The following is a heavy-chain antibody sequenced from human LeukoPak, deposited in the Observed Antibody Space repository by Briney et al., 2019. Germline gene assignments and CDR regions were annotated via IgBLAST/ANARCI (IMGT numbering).Heavy chain of an antibody. CDR3: AKEGRYDILTGYPGYFDY. Sequence: GGSLGLSCAASGFTFSSYGMHWVRQAPGKGLEWVAFIRYDGSNKYYADSVKGRFTISRDNSKNTLYLQMNSLRAEDTAVYYCAKEGRYDILTGYPGYFDYWGQGTLVTVSS. CDR2: IRYDGSNK. CDR1: GFTFSSYG. V-gene: IGHV3-30*02. D-gene: IGHD3-9*01. J-gene: IGHJ4*02.